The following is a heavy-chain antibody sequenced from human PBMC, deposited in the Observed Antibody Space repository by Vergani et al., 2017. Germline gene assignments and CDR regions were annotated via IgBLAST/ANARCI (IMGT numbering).Heavy chain of an antibody. CDR3: ASDNNQLRPKYLDL. CDR1: GASINNDFYY. J-gene: IGHJ3*01. V-gene: IGHV4-61*02. D-gene: IGHD3-9*01. Sequence: QVQLQESGPGLVKPAQTLSLICTVSGASINNDFYYWHWIRQPAGQGLEWIGRIYLSGITDYTSSLQSRMSVAVDTSKNQLSLTLTSVTAADTAVYYCASDNNQLRPKYLDLWGQGTMVTVSS. CDR2: IYLSGIT.